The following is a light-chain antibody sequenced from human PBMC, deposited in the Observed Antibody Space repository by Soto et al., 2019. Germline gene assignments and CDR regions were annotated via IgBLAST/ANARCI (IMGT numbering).Light chain of an antibody. J-gene: IGKJ5*01. CDR1: QGVSRW. Sequence: DIQMTQSPSSVSASVGDRVTITCRASQGVSRWLAWYQQKPGKAPKLLIDAASSLQSGVPSRFSGSGSGTDFTLTISSLQSEDFATYYCQQGNSFPITFGQGTRLEIK. V-gene: IGKV1-12*01. CDR3: QQGNSFPIT. CDR2: AAS.